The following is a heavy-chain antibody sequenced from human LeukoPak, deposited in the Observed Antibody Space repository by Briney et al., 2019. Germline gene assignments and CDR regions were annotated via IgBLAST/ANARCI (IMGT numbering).Heavy chain of an antibody. CDR2: IYYSGST. CDR3: ARGIWTKFEYSSSSY. D-gene: IGHD6-6*01. J-gene: IGHJ4*02. V-gene: IGHV4-39*01. Sequence: SETLSLTCTVSGGSIRSSTYYWGWIRQPPGKGLEWIGSIYYSGSTYYNPSLKSRVTISVDTSKNQFSLKLSSVTAADTAVYYCARGIWTKFEYSSSSYWGQGTLVTVSS. CDR1: GGSIRSSTYY.